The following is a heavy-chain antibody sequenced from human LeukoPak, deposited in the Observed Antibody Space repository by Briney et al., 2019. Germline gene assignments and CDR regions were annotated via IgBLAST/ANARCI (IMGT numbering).Heavy chain of an antibody. CDR2: MSGSGGST. Sequence: GGSLRLSCAASGFTFSIYGMSWVRQAPGRGLEWVSAMSGSGGSTYYADSVKGRFTISRDNAKNSLYLQMNSLRAEDTAIYYCTRDSPPDYWGQGTLVTVSS. V-gene: IGHV3-23*01. CDR3: TRDSPPDY. J-gene: IGHJ4*02. CDR1: GFTFSIYG.